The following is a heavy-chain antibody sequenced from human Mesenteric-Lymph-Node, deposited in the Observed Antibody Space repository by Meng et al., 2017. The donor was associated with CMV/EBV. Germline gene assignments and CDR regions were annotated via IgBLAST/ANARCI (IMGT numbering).Heavy chain of an antibody. V-gene: IGHV3-23*01. D-gene: IGHD4/OR15-4a*01. Sequence: GGSLRLSCAASGFTFSSHALSWVRQAPGEGLEWVSSISTSGGDTYHADSVKGRFTISRDNSKKTLYLQMNSLRAEDTAVYYCANLGRTIRDYWGQGTLVTVSS. CDR3: ANLGRTIRDY. CDR1: GFTFSSHA. CDR2: ISTSGGDT. J-gene: IGHJ4*02.